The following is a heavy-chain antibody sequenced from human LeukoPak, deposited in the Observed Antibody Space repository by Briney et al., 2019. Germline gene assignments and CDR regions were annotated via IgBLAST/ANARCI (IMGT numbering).Heavy chain of an antibody. D-gene: IGHD3-9*01. J-gene: IGHJ4*02. Sequence: GGSLRLSCEASGFSFSSYWMHWVRQAPGEGPVRVSLIRSDGTSTSYADSVKGRFTISRDNAKNTLYLQMNSLRAGDTAVYYCARDLGSGTPLDWRGQGTLVTVSS. CDR1: GFSFSSYW. V-gene: IGHV3-74*01. CDR3: ARDLGSGTPLDW. CDR2: IRSDGTST.